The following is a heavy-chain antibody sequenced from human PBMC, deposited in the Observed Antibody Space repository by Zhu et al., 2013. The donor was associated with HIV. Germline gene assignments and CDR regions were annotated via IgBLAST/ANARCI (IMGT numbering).Heavy chain of an antibody. CDR1: GYTFTSYY. Sequence: QVQLVQSGAEVKKPGASVKVSCKASGYTFTSYYMHWVRQAPGQGLEWMGGIIPIFGTADYAQKFQGRVTITADESTSTTYMELSSLRSGDTAVYYCATMVRGVRGDYWGQGTLVTVSS. J-gene: IGHJ4*02. CDR3: ATMVRGVRGDY. D-gene: IGHD3-10*01. V-gene: IGHV1-69*01. CDR2: IIPIFGTA.